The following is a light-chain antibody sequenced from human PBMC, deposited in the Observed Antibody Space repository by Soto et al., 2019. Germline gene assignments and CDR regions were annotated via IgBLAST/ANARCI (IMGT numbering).Light chain of an antibody. Sequence: DIQMTQSPSSVSASVGDRVTISCRASHDVRSWLAWYQQKPGKAPNLLIYGASTLKSGVPSRFSGSRSGTDCPLAISTLQPEYFATYYCQQANCDPWTFGRGTKIDIK. CDR1: HDVRSW. CDR3: QQANCDPWT. J-gene: IGKJ1*01. V-gene: IGKV1-12*02. CDR2: GAS.